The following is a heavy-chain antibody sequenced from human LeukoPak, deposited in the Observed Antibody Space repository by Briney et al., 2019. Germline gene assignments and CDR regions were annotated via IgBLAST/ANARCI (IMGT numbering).Heavy chain of an antibody. V-gene: IGHV1-69*13. D-gene: IGHD3-10*01. CDR3: VRVGGDNIRRGELLLRRCYFDY. Sequence: ASVKVSCKTSGDIFTNYAFSWVRQAPGQGLEWMGGIIPFFTTTHFAEKFQGRVTITADGPTSTVYMDLSSLRSDDTAVYYCVRVGGDNIRRGELLLRRCYFDYWGQGTLVTVSS. CDR2: IIPFFTTT. J-gene: IGHJ4*02. CDR1: GDIFTNYA.